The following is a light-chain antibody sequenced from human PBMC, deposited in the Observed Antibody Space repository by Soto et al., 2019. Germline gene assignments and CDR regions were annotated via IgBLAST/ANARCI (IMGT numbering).Light chain of an antibody. V-gene: IGKV1-39*01. CDR2: AAS. J-gene: IGKJ1*01. CDR1: QSINKY. Sequence: DIQMTQSPSSLSASVGDRVTITCRASQSINKYLNWYLQGPGKAPKLLIYAASSLRSGVPSRFSGRGSGTDFTLTINSLQPEDFATYYCQQSSTTPWTFGRGTKVDIK. CDR3: QQSSTTPWT.